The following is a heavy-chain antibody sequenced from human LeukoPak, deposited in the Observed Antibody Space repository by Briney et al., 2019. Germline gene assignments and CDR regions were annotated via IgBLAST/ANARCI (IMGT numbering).Heavy chain of an antibody. D-gene: IGHD6-13*01. CDR2: IYYSGST. V-gene: IGHV4-39*01. CDR1: RGSISSSSYY. Sequence: SETLSLTRTVSRGSISSSSYYWGWIRQPPGKGLECIGSIYYSGSTYFNPSLKSRVTISVDPSKNQFALELSSVTAADTAVYYCASPPGYCSSWYYVDYWGQGTLVTVSS. CDR3: ASPPGYCSSWYYVDY. J-gene: IGHJ4*02.